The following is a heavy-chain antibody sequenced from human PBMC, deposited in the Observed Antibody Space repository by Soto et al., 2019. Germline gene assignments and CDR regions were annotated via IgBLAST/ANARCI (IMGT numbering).Heavy chain of an antibody. V-gene: IGHV3-21*01. CDR2: INGRSNYI. J-gene: IGHJ4*02. Sequence: PGGSLRLSCAASGFTFSTYSMNWVRQAPGKGLEWVSSINGRSNYIYYADSVKGRFTISRDNAKNSLYLQMNSLRAEDTAVYYCAREDGIVGATSAFDYWGQGTLVTVSS. CDR3: AREDGIVGATSAFDY. CDR1: GFTFSTYS. D-gene: IGHD1-26*01.